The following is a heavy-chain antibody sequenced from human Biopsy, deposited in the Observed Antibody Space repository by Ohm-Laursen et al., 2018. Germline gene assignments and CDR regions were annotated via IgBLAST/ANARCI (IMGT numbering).Heavy chain of an antibody. J-gene: IGHJ4*02. CDR3: AKDYRDSRGIFGIVVVRPLDY. D-gene: IGHD3-22*01. Sequence: SLRLSCAASGFNFSIYGMHWVRQAPGKGLEWVATMSYDGTQKYYGDSVKGRFTISRDNSKNTLYLQMNSLRAEDTAVYYCAKDYRDSRGIFGIVVVRPLDYWGQGSLVTVSS. V-gene: IGHV3-30*18. CDR2: MSYDGTQK. CDR1: GFNFSIYG.